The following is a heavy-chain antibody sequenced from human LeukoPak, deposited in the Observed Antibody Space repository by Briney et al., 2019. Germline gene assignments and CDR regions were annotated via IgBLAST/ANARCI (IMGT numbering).Heavy chain of an antibody. CDR1: GGSISSSNW. CDR3: ASKGAVSRRITMVRGVTRAFDY. Sequence: SGTLSLTCAVSGGSISSSNWWSWVRQPPGKGLEWIGEIYHSGSTNYNPSLKSRVTISVDKSKNQFSLKLSSVTAADTAVYYCASKGAVSRRITMVRGVTRAFDYRGQGTLVTVSS. D-gene: IGHD3-10*01. J-gene: IGHJ4*02. CDR2: IYHSGST. V-gene: IGHV4-4*02.